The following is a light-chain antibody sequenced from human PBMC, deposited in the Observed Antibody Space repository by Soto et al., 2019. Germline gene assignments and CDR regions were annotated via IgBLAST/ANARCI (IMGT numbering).Light chain of an antibody. CDR2: GAS. J-gene: IGKJ2*01. Sequence: EIVMTQSPATLSVSPGERATLSCRASQSVSSNLAWYQQKRGQAPRLRIYGASTRATGIPARFSGSGSGTEFTLTISSLQSEDFAVYYCQQYNNWPPYTFGQGTKLEIK. V-gene: IGKV3-15*01. CDR1: QSVSSN. CDR3: QQYNNWPPYT.